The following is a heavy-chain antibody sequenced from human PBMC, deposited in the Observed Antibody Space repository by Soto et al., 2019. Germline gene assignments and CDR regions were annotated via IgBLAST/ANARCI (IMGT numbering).Heavy chain of an antibody. J-gene: IGHJ5*02. CDR1: GYAFTTYF. Sequence: QVQLVQSGAEVKKPGASVKVSCKASGYAFTTYFMHWVRQAPGQGLEWLGIINPSGGRTTYAQHFHGRLKMKREKYTITVSMELSSLRSEDTAVYYCVRDGCITDTCDVGGNWFAPWGQGTPVAVSS. D-gene: IGHD3-10*01. V-gene: IGHV1-46*01. CDR3: VRDGCITDTCDVGGNWFAP. CDR2: INPSGGRT.